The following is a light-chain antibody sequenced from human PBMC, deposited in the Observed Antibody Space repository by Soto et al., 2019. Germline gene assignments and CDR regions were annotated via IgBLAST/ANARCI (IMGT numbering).Light chain of an antibody. J-gene: IGKJ1*01. V-gene: IGKV1-39*01. Sequence: PMTESASSLSPSVVDRVTINCRASQSISTYLIWYQQKPGKAPKLLIYATSSLQSGVQSRFSGSGSGTDFTLTISRLQPEDFAAYYYQQSDSTNLRKLGQGSKVDIK. CDR2: ATS. CDR3: QQSDSTNLRK. CDR1: QSISTY.